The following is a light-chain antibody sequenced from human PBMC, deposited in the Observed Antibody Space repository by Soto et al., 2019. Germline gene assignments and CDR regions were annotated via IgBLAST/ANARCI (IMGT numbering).Light chain of an antibody. CDR3: QSYDSSLREV. Sequence: QSVLTQTPSVSGAPGQRVTISCTGRSSNIGAGYDVHWYQQLPGTAPKLLIYGNSNRPSGVPDRFSGSKSGTSASLAITGLQAEDEADYYCQSYDSSLREVFGGGTKLTVL. CDR2: GNS. J-gene: IGLJ2*01. CDR1: SSNIGAGYD. V-gene: IGLV1-40*01.